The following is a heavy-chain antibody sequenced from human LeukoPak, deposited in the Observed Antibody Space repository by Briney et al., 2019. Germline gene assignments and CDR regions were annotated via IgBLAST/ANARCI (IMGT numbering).Heavy chain of an antibody. CDR1: GFTFRDSA. D-gene: IGHD5-18*01. V-gene: IGHV3-23*01. CDR2: ISYSGGNA. CDR3: AKDIQVST. J-gene: IGHJ3*01. Sequence: GGSLRLSCAASGFTFRDSAMTWVRHVPGKGLEWVSLISYSGGNAYYADSVQGRFTISRDNSENTLSLQMNSLRVEDTARYYCAKDIQVSTWGLGTMVTVSS.